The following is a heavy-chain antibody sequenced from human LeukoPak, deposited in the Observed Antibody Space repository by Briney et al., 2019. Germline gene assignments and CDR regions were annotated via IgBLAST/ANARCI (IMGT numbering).Heavy chain of an antibody. CDR3: ARENSGYPRGDFDY. CDR2: ISGSGGST. Sequence: GGSLRLSCAASGFTFSSYGMSWVRQAPGKGLEWVSAISGSGGSTYDADSVKGRFTISRDNAKNSLYLQMNSLRAEDTAVYYCARENSGYPRGDFDYWGQGTLVTVSS. D-gene: IGHD5-12*01. J-gene: IGHJ4*02. V-gene: IGHV3-23*01. CDR1: GFTFSSYG.